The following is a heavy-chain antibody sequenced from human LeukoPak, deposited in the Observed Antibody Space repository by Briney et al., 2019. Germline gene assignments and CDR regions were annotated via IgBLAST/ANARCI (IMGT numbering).Heavy chain of an antibody. D-gene: IGHD1-26*01. J-gene: IGHJ6*03. CDR3: ASGNEGIVGATFYYYYYMDV. Sequence: PGGSLRLSCAASGFTFSSYAMSWVRQAPGKGLEWVSSISSSSSYIYYADSVKGRFTISRDNAKNSLYLQMNSLRAEDTAVYYCASGNEGIVGATFYYYYYMDVWGKGTTVTISS. CDR2: ISSSSSYI. V-gene: IGHV3-21*01. CDR1: GFTFSSYA.